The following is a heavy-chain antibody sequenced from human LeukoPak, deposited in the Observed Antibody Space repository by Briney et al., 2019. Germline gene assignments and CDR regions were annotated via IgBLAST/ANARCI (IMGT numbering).Heavy chain of an antibody. CDR2: ISSSGSTI. J-gene: IGHJ6*02. CDR1: GFTFSDYY. Sequence: GGSLRLSCAASGFTFSDYYMSWIRPAPGKGLEWVSYISSSGSTIYYADSVKGRFTISRDNAKNSLYLQMNSLRAEDTAVYYCARDEYSSSSSFLSEPFYYYGMDVWGQGTTVTVSS. D-gene: IGHD6-6*01. CDR3: ARDEYSSSSSFLSEPFYYYGMDV. V-gene: IGHV3-11*01.